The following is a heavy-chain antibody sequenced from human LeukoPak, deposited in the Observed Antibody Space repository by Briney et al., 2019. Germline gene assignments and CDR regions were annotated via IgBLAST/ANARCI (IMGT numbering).Heavy chain of an antibody. V-gene: IGHV5-51*01. CDR2: IYPGDSDT. J-gene: IGHJ4*02. CDR3: ASARGYDFWSGYYYFDY. Sequence: GESLKISCKGSGYSFTSYWIGWVRQMPGKGLEWMGIIYPGDSDTRYSPSLQGQVTISADKSISTAYLQWSSLKASDTAMYYCASARGYDFWSGYYYFDYWGQGTLVTVSS. D-gene: IGHD3-3*01. CDR1: GYSFTSYW.